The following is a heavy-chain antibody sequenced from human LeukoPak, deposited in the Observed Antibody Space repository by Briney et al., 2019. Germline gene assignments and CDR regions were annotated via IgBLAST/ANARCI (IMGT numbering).Heavy chain of an antibody. D-gene: IGHD3-22*01. CDR3: ARQSKYRSGYYNWFDP. V-gene: IGHV4-59*08. J-gene: IGHJ5*02. CDR2: IYYSGST. Sequence: SETLSLTCTVSGGSISSYCWSWIRQTPGKGLEWIGYIYYSGSTNYNPSLKSRVTISVDTSKDQFSLKLSSVTAADTAVYYCARQSKYRSGYYNWFDPWGQGTLVTVSS. CDR1: GGSISSYC.